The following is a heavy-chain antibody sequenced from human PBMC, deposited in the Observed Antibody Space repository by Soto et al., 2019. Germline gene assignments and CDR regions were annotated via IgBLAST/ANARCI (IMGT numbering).Heavy chain of an antibody. CDR2: ISWDGGST. Sequence: ETLSLSCAASGFTFDDYAMHWVRQAPGKGLEWVSLISWDGGSTYYADSVKGRFTISRDNSKNSLYLQMNSLRAEDTALYYCAKDIRISSSGYYTRYYYYGMDVWGQGTTVTVSS. CDR1: GFTFDDYA. D-gene: IGHD3-3*01. J-gene: IGHJ6*02. CDR3: AKDIRISSSGYYTRYYYYGMDV. V-gene: IGHV3-43D*04.